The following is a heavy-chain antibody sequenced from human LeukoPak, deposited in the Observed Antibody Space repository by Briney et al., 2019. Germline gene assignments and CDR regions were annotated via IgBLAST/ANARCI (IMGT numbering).Heavy chain of an antibody. CDR2: IYYRGST. Sequence: ASETLSLTCTVSGGSISSYYWSWIRQPPGKGLEWIGYIYYRGSTNYNPSLKSRVTISVDTSRNQFSLNLSSVTAADTAVYYCASLPLRRPQTTVTYTHHSGQGTLVTVSS. V-gene: IGHV4-59*08. CDR1: GGSISSYY. D-gene: IGHD4-17*01. CDR3: ASLPLRRPQTTVTYTHH. J-gene: IGHJ5*02.